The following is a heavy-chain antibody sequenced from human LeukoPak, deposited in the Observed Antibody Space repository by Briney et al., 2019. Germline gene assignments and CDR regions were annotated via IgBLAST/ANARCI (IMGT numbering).Heavy chain of an antibody. V-gene: IGHV3-23*01. J-gene: IGHJ3*02. CDR3: AKEPITMIVVVADFDI. CDR2: ISGSGGST. Sequence: GGSLRLSCAASGFTFSSYAMSWVRQAPGKGLEWVSAISGSGGSTYYADSVKGRFTIYRDNSKNTLYLQMNSLRAEDTAVYYCAKEPITMIVVVADFDIWGQGTMVTVS. D-gene: IGHD3-22*01. CDR1: GFTFSSYA.